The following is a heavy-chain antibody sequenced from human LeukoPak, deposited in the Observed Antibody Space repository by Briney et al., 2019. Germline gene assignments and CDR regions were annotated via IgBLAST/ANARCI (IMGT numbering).Heavy chain of an antibody. CDR3: ARVFGYSYGYDYFDY. V-gene: IGHV3-7*01. J-gene: IGHJ4*02. D-gene: IGHD5-18*01. CDR1: GFTFSSYW. CDR2: IKQDGSEK. Sequence: GGSLRLSCAASGFTFSSYWMSWVRQAPGKGLEWVANIKQDGSEKYYLDSVKGRFTISRDNAKNSLYLQMNSLRAEDTAVYYCARVFGYSYGYDYFDYWGQGTLVTVSS.